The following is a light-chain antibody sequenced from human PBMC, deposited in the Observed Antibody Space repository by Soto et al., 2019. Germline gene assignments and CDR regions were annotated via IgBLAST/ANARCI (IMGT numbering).Light chain of an antibody. CDR1: SGDIGTYHY. V-gene: IGLV2-14*01. CDR3: SSYRKSNTFV. CDR2: EVS. Sequence: QSVLTQPASVSGSPGQSITISCTGTSGDIGTYHYVSWFQQHPGKAPKLIIHEVSHRPSGVSTRFSGSKSGTTASLTISGLQAEDEADYYSSSYRKSNTFVFGTGTKVTVL. J-gene: IGLJ1*01.